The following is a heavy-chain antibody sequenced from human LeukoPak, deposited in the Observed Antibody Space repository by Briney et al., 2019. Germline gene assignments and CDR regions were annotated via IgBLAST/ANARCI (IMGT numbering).Heavy chain of an antibody. CDR3: AKDRTGYSYATDAFDI. J-gene: IGHJ3*02. V-gene: IGHV3-23*01. D-gene: IGHD5-18*01. Sequence: GGSLRLSCAASGFTFSSYDMSWVRQAPGKGLEWVSAISGSGGSTYYADSVKGRFTISRDNSKNTLYLQMNSLRAEDTAVYYCAKDRTGYSYATDAFDIWGQGTMVTVSS. CDR1: GFTFSSYD. CDR2: ISGSGGST.